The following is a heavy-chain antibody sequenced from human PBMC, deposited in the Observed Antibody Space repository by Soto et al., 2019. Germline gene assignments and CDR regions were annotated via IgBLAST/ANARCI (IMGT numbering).Heavy chain of an antibody. D-gene: IGHD4-17*01. CDR1: GFTFSSYG. J-gene: IGHJ1*01. CDR2: IWCDGSNK. Sequence: QVQLVESGGGVVQPGRSLRLSCAASGFTFSSYGMHWVRQAPGKGLEWVAVIWCDGSNKYYADSVKGRFTISRDNSKNNMYLKMNSLRAENTAVEYCARHKTKGDYQPPQHWGQGTLVTVSS. CDR3: ARHKTKGDYQPPQH. V-gene: IGHV3-33*01.